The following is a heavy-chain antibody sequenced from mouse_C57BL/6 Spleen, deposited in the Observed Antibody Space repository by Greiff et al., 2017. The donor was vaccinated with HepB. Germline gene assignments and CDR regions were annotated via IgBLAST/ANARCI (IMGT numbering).Heavy chain of an antibody. CDR1: GYAFSSYW. D-gene: IGHD2-3*01. CDR3: ARELRYDGYPAWFAY. Sequence: QVQLQQSGAELVKPGASVKISCKASGYAFSSYWMNWVKQRPGKGLEWIGQIYPGDGDTNYNGKFKGKATLTADKSSSTAYMQLSSLTSEDSAVYFCARELRYDGYPAWFAYWGQGTLVTVSA. CDR2: IYPGDGDT. V-gene: IGHV1-80*01. J-gene: IGHJ3*01.